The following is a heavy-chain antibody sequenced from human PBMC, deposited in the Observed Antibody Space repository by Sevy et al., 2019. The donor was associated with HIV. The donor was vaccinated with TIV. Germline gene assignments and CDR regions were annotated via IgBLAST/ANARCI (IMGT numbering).Heavy chain of an antibody. Sequence: SETLSLTCTVSGGSISSSSYYWVWIRQPPGKGLEWIGSIYYSGSTYYHPSLKSRVTISVDTSKNQFSLKLSSVTAADTAVYYCARLFRLQTRKPGIAAAGQVQPDYWGQGTLVTVSS. CDR3: ARLFRLQTRKPGIAAAGQVQPDY. V-gene: IGHV4-39*01. J-gene: IGHJ4*02. CDR2: IYYSGST. D-gene: IGHD6-13*01. CDR1: GGSISSSSYY.